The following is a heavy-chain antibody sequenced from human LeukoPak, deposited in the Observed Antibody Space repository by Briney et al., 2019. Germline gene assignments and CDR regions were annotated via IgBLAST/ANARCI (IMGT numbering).Heavy chain of an antibody. D-gene: IGHD6-19*01. CDR1: GITLSNYG. J-gene: IGHJ4*02. V-gene: IGHV3-7*01. CDR2: IKQDGSEK. CDR3: ARGPAAGNLLGY. Sequence: PGGSLRLSCAVSGITLSNYGMSWVRQAPGKGLEWVANIKQDGSEKYYVDSVKGRFTISRDNAKNSLFLQMNSLRAEDTAVYYCARGPAAGNLLGYWGQGTLVTVSS.